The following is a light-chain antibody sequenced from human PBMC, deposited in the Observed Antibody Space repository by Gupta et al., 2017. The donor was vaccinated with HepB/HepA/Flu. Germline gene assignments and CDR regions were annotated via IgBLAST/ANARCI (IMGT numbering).Light chain of an antibody. CDR3: QAWASSTWV. Sequence: SYELTQPPSVSVSPGQTASITCSGDKLGDKYVCWYQQKPGQPPVLVIYQDNKRPSGIPERFSGSNSGNTATLTIRRNQAMEEAYYYCQAWASSTWVFGGGTKLTVL. CDR2: QDN. V-gene: IGLV3-1*01. J-gene: IGLJ2*01. CDR1: KLGDKY.